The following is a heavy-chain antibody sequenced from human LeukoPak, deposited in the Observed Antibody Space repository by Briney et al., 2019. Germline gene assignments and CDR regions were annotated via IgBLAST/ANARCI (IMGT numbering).Heavy chain of an antibody. J-gene: IGHJ4*02. V-gene: IGHV3-48*04. CDR3: ARAGGTSSGWYRGFDY. CDR1: GFIFNNYA. Sequence: PGGPLRLSCAASGFIFNNYAMHWVRQAPGKGLEWVSYISSSGSTIYYADSVKGRFTISRDNAKNSLYLQMNSLRAEDTAVYYCARAGGTSSGWYRGFDYWGQGTLVTVSS. CDR2: ISSSGSTI. D-gene: IGHD6-19*01.